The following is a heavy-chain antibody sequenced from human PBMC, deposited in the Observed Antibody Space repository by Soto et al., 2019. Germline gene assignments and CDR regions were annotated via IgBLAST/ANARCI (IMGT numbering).Heavy chain of an antibody. Sequence: QVTLKESGPVLVKPTETLTLTCAVSGFSLSTPRVGVLWIRQPPGKALEWLAHRFSTDEESYNTSRRSRLTISRDTSNSQVVLTLTNIETVDTGTHYCVRCRTENYYGSETYDGYFDYWGQGTLVTVPS. CDR1: GFSLSTPRVG. CDR3: VRCRTENYYGSETYDGYFDY. V-gene: IGHV2-26*01. D-gene: IGHD3-10*01. CDR2: RFSTDEE. J-gene: IGHJ4*02.